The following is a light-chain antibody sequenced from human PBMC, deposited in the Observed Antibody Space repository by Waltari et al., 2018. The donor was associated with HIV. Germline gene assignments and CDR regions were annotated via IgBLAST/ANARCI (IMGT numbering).Light chain of an antibody. CDR1: SSDFSTSER. J-gene: IGLJ1*01. CDR2: DVT. Sequence: QSALTQPTSVSGSPGQSVTMSCTGNSSDFSTSERISWYHQTPGTAPKAVIHDVTDRPSGVPDRFSGFKFDDTASLTISGLQAEDEADYYCALYLGNNTHYVFGTGTKVTVL. V-gene: IGLV2-18*01. CDR3: ALYLGNNTHYV.